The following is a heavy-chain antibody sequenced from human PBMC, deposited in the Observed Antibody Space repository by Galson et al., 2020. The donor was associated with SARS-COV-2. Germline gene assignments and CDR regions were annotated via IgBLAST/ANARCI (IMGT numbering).Heavy chain of an antibody. V-gene: IGHV4-30-2*01. Sequence: SETLSLTCAVSGTSISSGSYSWNWIRQPPGKGLEWIGYISHTGGTYYNPSLKSRVTISGDRSKNQFSLRLSSVTAADTAVYYCARLHYGEWAADGCDCWGRWTRGTVAS. CDR1: GTSISSGSYS. J-gene: IGHJ3*01. D-gene: IGHD4-17*01. CDR2: ISHTGGT. CDR3: ARLHYGEWAADGCDC.